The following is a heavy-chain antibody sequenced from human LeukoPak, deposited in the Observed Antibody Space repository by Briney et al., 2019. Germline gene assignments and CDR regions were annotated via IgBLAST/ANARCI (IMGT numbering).Heavy chain of an antibody. J-gene: IGHJ4*02. D-gene: IGHD3-10*01. CDR1: GYTLTELS. Sequence: VASVKVSCKVSGYTLTELSMHWVRQAPGKGLEWMGGFDPEDKEPIYAQKFQGRVTMTEDTSTDTAYMVLSSLRSVDTAVYYCAINTYYYGSGSYYRAFDYWGQGTLVTVSS. CDR3: AINTYYYGSGSYYRAFDY. CDR2: FDPEDKEP. V-gene: IGHV1-24*01.